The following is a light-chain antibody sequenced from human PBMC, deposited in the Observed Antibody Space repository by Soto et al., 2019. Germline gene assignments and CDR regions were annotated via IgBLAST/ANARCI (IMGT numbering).Light chain of an antibody. CDR1: QSVSSN. CDR2: DAS. J-gene: IGKJ4*01. V-gene: IGKV3-15*01. Sequence: EIMMTQSPATLSMSPGERATLSCWASQSVSSNLAWYQQRPGQAPRLLIYDASTMAAGIPARFSGSGSGTDFTLTISCLQSEDFAVYYCQQYNDWPPELTFGGGTEVQIK. CDR3: QQYNDWPPELT.